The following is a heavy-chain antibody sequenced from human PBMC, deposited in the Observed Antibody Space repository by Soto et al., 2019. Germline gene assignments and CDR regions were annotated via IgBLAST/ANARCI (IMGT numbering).Heavy chain of an antibody. D-gene: IGHD2-15*01. V-gene: IGHV3-33*03. CDR2: IWYDGSNK. CDR1: GFIFNEYG. J-gene: IGHJ4*02. CDR3: ARWGCSGSNCNLNQRSFDL. Sequence: QVQLVESGGGVVQPGRSLRLSCAASGFIFNEYGMHWVRQAPGKGLEWVAVIWYDGSNKYYADSVKGRFTFSRDNSKNTISLQMNRLRAEDTAVYYCARWGCSGSNCNLNQRSFDLWGQGTLVTVSS.